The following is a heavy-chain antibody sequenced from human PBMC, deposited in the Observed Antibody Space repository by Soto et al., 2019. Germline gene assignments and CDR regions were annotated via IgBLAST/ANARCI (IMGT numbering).Heavy chain of an antibody. CDR3: ETSVEVPGAQIDY. V-gene: IGHV4-59*01. CDR2: VYYTGST. J-gene: IGHJ4*02. D-gene: IGHD2-8*02. CDR1: GGSISGSY. Sequence: SETLSLTCSVSGGSISGSYWSWIRQSPGMGLEWLGYVYYTGSTNYSPSLRSRVSISVDTSKNEFSLRLSSVTAADTAVYFCETSVEVPGAQIDYWGQGTQVTVSS.